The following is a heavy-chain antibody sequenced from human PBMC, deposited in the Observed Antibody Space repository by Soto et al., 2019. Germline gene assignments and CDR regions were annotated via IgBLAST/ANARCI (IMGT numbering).Heavy chain of an antibody. CDR3: ARGRGWRDY. V-gene: IGHV1-8*01. CDR1: GYTFTNYD. J-gene: IGHJ4*02. CDR2: MDPNSGNT. D-gene: IGHD6-19*01. Sequence: QVQLVQSGAEVKKPGASVKVSCKASGYTFTNYDINWVRQAPGQGLEWMGWMDPNSGNTDYAQKFQDRVTITRNTSISTAYLELSSLSSEDTAGYYCARGRGWRDYWGQGTLVTVSS.